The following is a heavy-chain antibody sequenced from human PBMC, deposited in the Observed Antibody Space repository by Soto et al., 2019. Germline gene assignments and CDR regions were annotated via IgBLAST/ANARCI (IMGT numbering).Heavy chain of an antibody. CDR1: GGTFSSYT. CDR3: ARDLCIAAANFQC. D-gene: IGHD6-13*01. J-gene: IGHJ4*02. CDR2: IIPILGIA. V-gene: IGHV1-69*08. Sequence: QVQLVQSGAEVKKPGSSVKVSCKASGGTFSSYTISWVRQAPGQGLEWMGRIIPILGIANYAQKFQGRVTITADKSTSTAYMELSSLRSEDTAVDYCARDLCIAAANFQCWGQGTLVTVSS.